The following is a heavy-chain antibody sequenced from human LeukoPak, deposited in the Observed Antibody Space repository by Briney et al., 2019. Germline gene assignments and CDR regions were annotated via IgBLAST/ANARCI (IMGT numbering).Heavy chain of an antibody. D-gene: IGHD3-9*01. CDR2: IYYSGST. Sequence: SQTLSLTCTVSGGSISSGDYYWSWIRQPPGKGLEWIGYIYYSGSTYYNPSLKSRVTISVDTSKNQFSLKLSSVTAADTAVYYCARADILTGYCDFDYWGQGTLVTVSS. J-gene: IGHJ4*02. V-gene: IGHV4-30-4*01. CDR1: GGSISSGDYY. CDR3: ARADILTGYCDFDY.